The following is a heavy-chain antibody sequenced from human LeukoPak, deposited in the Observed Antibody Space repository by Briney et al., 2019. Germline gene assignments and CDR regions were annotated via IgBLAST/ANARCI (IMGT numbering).Heavy chain of an antibody. D-gene: IGHD6-6*01. J-gene: IGHJ6*03. V-gene: IGHV3-64*01. Sequence: GGSLRLSCAASGFTFSRYPMHWIRQAPGKGLEYDSAISNEWGSTLCANSMKGRCTMSRENYKNTLYLQVGSLRGEDMAVYYCARAEQFVPGYFYYMDVWGKGTTLTVSS. CDR3: ARAEQFVPGYFYYMDV. CDR1: GFTFSRYP. CDR2: ISNEWGST.